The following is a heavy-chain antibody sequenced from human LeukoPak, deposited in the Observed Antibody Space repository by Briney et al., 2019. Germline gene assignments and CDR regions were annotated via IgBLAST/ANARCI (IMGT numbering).Heavy chain of an antibody. CDR3: ARGRLADYGDYEGFEY. V-gene: IGHV4-4*07. D-gene: IGHD4-17*01. CDR2: LHSSGST. Sequence: SETLSLTCTLFGGSISSYYWSWIRQPAGKGLEWVGRLHSSGSTNYNPSLKSRATMSVDTSKNQFSLKLRSVTAADTALYFCARGRLADYGDYEGFEYWGQGTLVTVSS. J-gene: IGHJ4*02. CDR1: GGSISSYY.